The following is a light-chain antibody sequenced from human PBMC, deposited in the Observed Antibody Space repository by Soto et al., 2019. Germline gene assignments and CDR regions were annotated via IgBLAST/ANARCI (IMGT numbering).Light chain of an antibody. CDR1: QIILSN. CDR2: GAS. CDR3: HQYDNSPLT. V-gene: IGKV3D-15*01. J-gene: IGKJ4*01. Sequence: EIVMTPSPATLAVSPGYRVTLACRASQIILSNLAWYQQKPGQAPRLLIVGASSRATGIPDRFSGGGSGTDFTLTISRLEPEDFALYYCHQYDNSPLTFGGGTTVDIK.